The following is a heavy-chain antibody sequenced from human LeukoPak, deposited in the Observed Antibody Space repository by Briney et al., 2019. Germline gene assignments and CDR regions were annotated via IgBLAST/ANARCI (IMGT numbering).Heavy chain of an antibody. CDR3: ARHGMGRSSSDY. V-gene: IGHV5-51*01. Sequence: GESLKISCEGSGYSLSSYWIAWVRQMPGKGLEWMGIIYLGDSDTRYSPSFQGQVTISADKSNSTAYLQWSSLKASDTAMYYCARHGMGRSSSDYWGQGTLVTVSS. CDR1: GYSLSSYW. J-gene: IGHJ4*02. D-gene: IGHD6-6*01. CDR2: IYLGDSDT.